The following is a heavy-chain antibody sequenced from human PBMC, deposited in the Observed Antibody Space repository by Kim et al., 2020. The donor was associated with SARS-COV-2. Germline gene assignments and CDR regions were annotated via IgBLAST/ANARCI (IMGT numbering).Heavy chain of an antibody. D-gene: IGHD2-2*01. CDR1: GGSISSSSYY. V-gene: IGHV4-39*01. J-gene: IGHJ6*02. CDR3: ASLFVVVYYYYGMDV. CDR2: IYYSGST. Sequence: SETLSLTCTVSGGSISSSSYYWGWIRQPPGKGLEWIGSIYYSGSTYYNPSLKSRVTISVDTSKNQFSLKLSSVTAADTAVYYCASLFVVVYYYYGMDVWGQGTTLTVSS.